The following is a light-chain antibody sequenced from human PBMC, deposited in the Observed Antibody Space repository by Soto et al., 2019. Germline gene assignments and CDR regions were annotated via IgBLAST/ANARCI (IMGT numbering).Light chain of an antibody. CDR2: DAS. Sequence: EIVLTQSPATLSLSPGERATLSCRASHSVNSYLAWYQQKPGQAPRLLIYDASKRATDVPARFSGSGSGTDFTLTISSLEPEDIATYYCQQYDNLPLTFGGGTKVEIK. CDR1: HSVNSY. CDR3: QQYDNLPLT. J-gene: IGKJ4*01. V-gene: IGKV3-11*01.